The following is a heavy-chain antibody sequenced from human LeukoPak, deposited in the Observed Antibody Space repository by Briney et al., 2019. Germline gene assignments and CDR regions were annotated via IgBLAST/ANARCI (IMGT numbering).Heavy chain of an antibody. CDR1: GYAVPELS. Sequence: ASVRVSCKVSGYAVPELSMNWVRQAPGKGLEWMGGLDFEAGETIYAQKFQGRFTMTEDSSVNIAYMELNSLISEDTAVYYCAAVLYSSNLAWFDPWGQGTLVTVSS. V-gene: IGHV1-24*01. CDR2: LDFEAGET. J-gene: IGHJ5*02. D-gene: IGHD6-13*01. CDR3: AAVLYSSNLAWFDP.